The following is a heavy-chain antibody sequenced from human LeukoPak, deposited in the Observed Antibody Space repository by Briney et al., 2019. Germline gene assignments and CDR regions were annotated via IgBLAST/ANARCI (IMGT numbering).Heavy chain of an antibody. CDR3: ARDRSYDFWSGLNQDFDY. D-gene: IGHD3-3*01. J-gene: IGHJ4*02. CDR1: FXXXX. CDR2: ISAYNGNT. V-gene: IGHV1-18*01. Sequence: FXXXXXSWVXXXXGQGLEWMGWISAYNGNTNYAQKLQGRVTMTTDTSTSTAYMELRSLRSDDTAVYYCARDRSYDFWSGLNQDFDYWGQGTLVTVSS.